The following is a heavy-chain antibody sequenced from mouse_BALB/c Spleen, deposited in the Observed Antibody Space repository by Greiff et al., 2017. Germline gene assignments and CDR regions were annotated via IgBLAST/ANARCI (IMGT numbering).Heavy chain of an antibody. D-gene: IGHD2-1*01. Sequence: VQLQQSGAELVKPGASVKLSCTASGFNIKDTYMHWVKQRPEQGLEWIGRIDPANGNTKYDPKFQGKATITADTSSNTAYLQLSSLTSEDTAVYYCARSDYGNYGFDYWGQGTTLTVSS. CDR1: GFNIKDTY. CDR2: IDPANGNT. CDR3: ARSDYGNYGFDY. J-gene: IGHJ2*01. V-gene: IGHV14-3*02.